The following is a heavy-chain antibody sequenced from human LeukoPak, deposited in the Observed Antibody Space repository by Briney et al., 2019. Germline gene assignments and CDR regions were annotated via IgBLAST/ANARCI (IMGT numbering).Heavy chain of an antibody. CDR3: AKRRDDTTAYILTT. Sequence: PGGSLRLSCAASGFTFSSYSMNWVRQAPGKGLEWVSSISSSSSYIYYADSVKGRFTISRDNAKNSLYLQMNSLKVEDTAVYYCAKRRDDTTAYILTTWGQGTLVTVSS. J-gene: IGHJ5*02. CDR2: ISSSSSYI. V-gene: IGHV3-21*01. D-gene: IGHD2/OR15-2a*01. CDR1: GFTFSSYS.